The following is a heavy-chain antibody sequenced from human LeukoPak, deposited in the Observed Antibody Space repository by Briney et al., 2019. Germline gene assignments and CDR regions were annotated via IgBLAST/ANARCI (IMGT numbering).Heavy chain of an antibody. J-gene: IGHJ4*02. CDR1: GFTFRSYA. CDR3: ANLGDFDY. Sequence: GGSLRLSCPASGFTFRSYAMSWVRQAAGKGLEWVSAISGNRGTTDYAGPVKGRFIISRDNSKNTLYLQMNSLRAEDTAVYYCANLGDFDYWGQGTQVTVSS. V-gene: IGHV3-23*01. CDR2: ISGNRGTT.